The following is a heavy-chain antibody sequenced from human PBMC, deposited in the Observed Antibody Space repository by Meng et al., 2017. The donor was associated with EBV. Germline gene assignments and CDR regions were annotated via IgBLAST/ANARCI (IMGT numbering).Heavy chain of an antibody. D-gene: IGHD6-19*01. CDR2: INPNSGGT. CDR1: GYTFTGYY. J-gene: IGHJ4*02. V-gene: IGHV1-2*06. CDR3: ARVGIAVAGTGDY. Sequence: VQVVQFGAEVKKPGASVKVSCKASGYTFTGYYMHWVRQAPGQGLEWMGRINPNSGGTNYAQKFQGRVTMTRDTSISTAYMELSRLRSDDTAVYYCARVGIAVAGTGDYWGQGTLVTVSS.